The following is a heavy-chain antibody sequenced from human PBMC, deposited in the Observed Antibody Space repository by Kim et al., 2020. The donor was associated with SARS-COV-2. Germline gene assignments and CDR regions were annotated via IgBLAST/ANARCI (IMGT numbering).Heavy chain of an antibody. CDR3: AREKEYYDILTGYYNGIWFDP. CDR2: IYYSGST. Sequence: SETLSLTCTVSGGSVSSGSYYWSWIRQPPGKGLEWIGYIYYSGSTNYNPSLKSRVTISVDTSKNQFSLKLSSVTAADTAVYYCAREKEYYDILTGYYNGIWFDPWGQGTLVTVSS. V-gene: IGHV4-61*01. J-gene: IGHJ5*02. D-gene: IGHD3-9*01. CDR1: GGSVSSGSYY.